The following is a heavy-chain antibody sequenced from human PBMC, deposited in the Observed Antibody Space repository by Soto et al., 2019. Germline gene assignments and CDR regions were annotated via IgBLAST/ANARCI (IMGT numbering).Heavy chain of an antibody. CDR3: ARDRKVVPAPAPAYYYGMDV. Sequence: PGGSLRLSCAASGFTFNDYSMNWVRQAPGKGLEWVSSISSSSTYIYYTDSVKGRFTISRDNAKNSLYLQMISLRAEDTAVYSCARDRKVVPAPAPAYYYGMDVWRQGPTVTVSS. V-gene: IGHV3-21*01. D-gene: IGHD2-2*01. CDR1: GFTFNDYS. J-gene: IGHJ6*02. CDR2: ISSSSTYI.